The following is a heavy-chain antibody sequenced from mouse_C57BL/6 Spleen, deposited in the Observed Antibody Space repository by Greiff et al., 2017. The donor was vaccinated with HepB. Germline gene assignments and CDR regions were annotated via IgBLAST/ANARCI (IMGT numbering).Heavy chain of an antibody. V-gene: IGHV3-6*01. CDR2: ISYDGSN. Sequence: VQLKESGPGLVKPSQSLSLTCSVTGYSITSGYYWNWIRQFPGNKLEWMGYISYDGSNNYNPSLKNRISITRDTSKNQFFLKLNSVTTEDTATYYCAREPDYGSSYGWFAYWGQGTLVTVSA. D-gene: IGHD1-1*01. CDR1: GYSITSGYY. CDR3: AREPDYGSSYGWFAY. J-gene: IGHJ3*01.